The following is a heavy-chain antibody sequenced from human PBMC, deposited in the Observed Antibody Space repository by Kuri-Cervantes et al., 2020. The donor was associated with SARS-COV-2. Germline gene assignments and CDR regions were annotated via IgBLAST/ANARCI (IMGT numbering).Heavy chain of an antibody. CDR1: GFTFNNYA. J-gene: IGHJ4*02. CDR2: TSYDGTSK. CDR3: ARGRVGVQDF. Sequence: GESLKISCAASGFTFNNYAMHWVRQTPGEGLGWVAITSYDGTSKYYADSVKGRFTISRDNSKNTLYLQMNNLRGDDTAVYFCARGRVGVQDFWGQGTLVTVSS. D-gene: IGHD2-21*01. V-gene: IGHV3-30-3*01.